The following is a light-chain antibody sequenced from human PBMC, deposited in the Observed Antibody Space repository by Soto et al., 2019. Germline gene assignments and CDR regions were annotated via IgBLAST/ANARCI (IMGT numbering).Light chain of an antibody. CDR2: GAS. CDR1: QGISNY. V-gene: IGKV1-27*01. J-gene: IGKJ1*01. CDR3: QKYNSAPWT. Sequence: DIQMTQTPSSLSASVGDRVTITCRASQGISNYLAWYQQKPGKVPTLLIYGASTLQSGVPSRFSGSGSGTDFTLTISSLQPEDVATYYCQKYNSAPWTFGQGTKVEIK.